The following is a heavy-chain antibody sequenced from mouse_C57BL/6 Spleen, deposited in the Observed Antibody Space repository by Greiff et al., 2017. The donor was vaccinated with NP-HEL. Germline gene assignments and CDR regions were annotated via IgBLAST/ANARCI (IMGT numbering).Heavy chain of an antibody. Sequence: QVQLQQSGAELVRPGASVTLSCKASGYTFTDYEMHWVKQTPVHGLEWIGAIDPETGGTAYNQKFKGKAILTADKSSSTAYMELRSLTSEDSAVYYCTRREAYYSNYGGFYYYAMDYWGQGTSVTVSS. J-gene: IGHJ4*01. D-gene: IGHD2-5*01. V-gene: IGHV1-15*01. CDR2: IDPETGGT. CDR1: GYTFTDYE. CDR3: TRREAYYSNYGGFYYYAMDY.